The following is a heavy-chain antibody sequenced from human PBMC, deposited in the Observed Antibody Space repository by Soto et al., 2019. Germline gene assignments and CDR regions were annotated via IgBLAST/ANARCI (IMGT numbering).Heavy chain of an antibody. CDR2: IIPIFGTA. V-gene: IGHV1-69*06. CDR3: ASTVVVAFSPYYFDH. D-gene: IGHD2-15*01. J-gene: IGHJ4*02. CDR1: GGTFSSYA. Sequence: GXSVKVSCKASGGTFSSYAISWVRQAPGQGLEWMGGIIPIFGTANYAQKLQGRVTITADKSTSTAYMELSSLRSEDTAVYYCASTVVVAFSPYYFDHWGQGTLVTVSS.